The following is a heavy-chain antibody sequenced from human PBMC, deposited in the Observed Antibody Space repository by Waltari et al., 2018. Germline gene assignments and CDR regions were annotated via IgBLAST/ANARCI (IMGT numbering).Heavy chain of an antibody. Sequence: QVQLQESGPGLVKPSQTLSLTCTVSGGSISSRSYYWSWIRQPAGKGLEWIGRIYTSGSTNYNPSLKSRVTISVDTSKNQFSLKLSSVTAADTAVYYCARVGISLRAFDIWGQGTMVTVSS. CDR2: IYTSGST. CDR1: GGSISSRSYY. CDR3: ARVGISLRAFDI. V-gene: IGHV4-61*02. J-gene: IGHJ3*02. D-gene: IGHD3-3*01.